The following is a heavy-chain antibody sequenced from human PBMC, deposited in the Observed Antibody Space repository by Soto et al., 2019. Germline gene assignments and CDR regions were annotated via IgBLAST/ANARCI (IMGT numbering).Heavy chain of an antibody. CDR3: AREKYYDYVWGSYRPRYFDY. Sequence: SVNVSCKXSGGTFSSYAISWVRQAPGQGLEWMGGIIPIFGTANYAQKFQGRVTITADESTSTAYMELSSLRSEDTAVYYCAREKYYDYVWGSYRPRYFDYWGQGTLVTVSS. CDR2: IIPIFGTA. V-gene: IGHV1-69*13. J-gene: IGHJ4*02. D-gene: IGHD3-16*02. CDR1: GGTFSSYA.